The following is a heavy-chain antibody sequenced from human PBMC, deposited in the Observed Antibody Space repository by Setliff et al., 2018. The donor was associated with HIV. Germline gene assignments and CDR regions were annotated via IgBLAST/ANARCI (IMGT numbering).Heavy chain of an antibody. D-gene: IGHD6-13*01. CDR1: GFTFSSYW. Sequence: GALRFSCAASGFTFSSYWMSWVRQAPGKGLEWVANIKQDGSEKYYVDSVKGRFTISRDNAKNSLYLQMNSLRAEDTAVYYCAREGYYYYGMDVWGQGTTVTVSS. V-gene: IGHV3-7*01. J-gene: IGHJ6*02. CDR3: AREGYYYYGMDV. CDR2: IKQDGSEK.